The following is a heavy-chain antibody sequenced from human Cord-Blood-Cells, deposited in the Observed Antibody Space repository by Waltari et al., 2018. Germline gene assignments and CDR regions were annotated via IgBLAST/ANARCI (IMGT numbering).Heavy chain of an antibody. D-gene: IGHD5-12*01. V-gene: IGHV1-69*01. CDR2: IIPIFGTA. CDR1: GGTFSSYA. J-gene: IGHJ4*02. CDR3: ARDKGGSGYVDGFDY. Sequence: QVQLVQSGAEVKKPGSSVKVSCKASGGTFSSYAFSWVRQAPGQGLEWMGGIIPIFGTANFAQKFQGRVTITADESTSTAYMELSSLRSEDTAVYYCARDKGGSGYVDGFDYWGQGTLVTVSS.